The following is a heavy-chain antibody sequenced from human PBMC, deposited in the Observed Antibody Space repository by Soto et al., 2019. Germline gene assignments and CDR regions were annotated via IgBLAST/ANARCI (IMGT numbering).Heavy chain of an antibody. Sequence: PSETLSLTCTVSGDSFNNDDYSWTWIRQPPGKGLEWIGYISHSGKTFSNPSLRSLLTMSVDMTKKHFSLKLRSVTAADTAVYYCARGSTIYGLDVWGQGTTVTVSS. CDR1: GDSFNNDDYS. CDR3: ARGSTIYGLDV. V-gene: IGHV4-30-4*01. CDR2: ISHSGKT. J-gene: IGHJ6*02.